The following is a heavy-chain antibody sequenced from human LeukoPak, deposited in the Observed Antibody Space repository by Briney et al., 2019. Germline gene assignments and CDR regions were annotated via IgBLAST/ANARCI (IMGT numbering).Heavy chain of an antibody. J-gene: IGHJ5*02. CDR3: ARVRGGAYYYDSSGYYYGNWFDP. Sequence: SGTLSLTCAVSGGSISSSHWWTWVRQSPGKGLEWIGEMSHSGSTNSNPSLKSRVTISIDKSQNQLSLRLNSVTAADTAVYYCARVRGGAYYYDSSGYYYGNWFDPWGQGTLVTVSS. D-gene: IGHD3-22*01. CDR2: MSHSGST. V-gene: IGHV4-4*02. CDR1: GGSISSSHW.